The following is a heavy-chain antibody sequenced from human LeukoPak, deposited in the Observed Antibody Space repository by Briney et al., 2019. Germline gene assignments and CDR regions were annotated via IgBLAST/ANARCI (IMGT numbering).Heavy chain of an antibody. CDR2: INHSEST. J-gene: IGHJ4*02. Sequence: PSETLSLTRAVYGGSFSGYYWSWIRQPPGKGLEWIGEINHSESTNYNPSLKSRVTISVDTSKNQFSLKLSSVTAADTAVYYCASLKRFLSYWGQGTLVTVSS. CDR1: GGSFSGYY. D-gene: IGHD3-3*01. V-gene: IGHV4-34*01. CDR3: ASLKRFLSY.